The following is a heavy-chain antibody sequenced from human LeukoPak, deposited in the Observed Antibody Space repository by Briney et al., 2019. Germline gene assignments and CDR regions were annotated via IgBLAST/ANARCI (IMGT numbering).Heavy chain of an antibody. CDR1: GFIFSSYG. CDR3: AKDPTYCTNGVCYLPSYMDV. V-gene: IGHV3-30*18. D-gene: IGHD2-8*01. J-gene: IGHJ6*03. Sequence: GGSLRLSCAASGFIFSSYGMHWVRQAPGKGLEWVAVISYDGSNKYYADSVKGRFTISRDNSKNTLYLQMNSPRAEDTAVYYCAKDPTYCTNGVCYLPSYMDVWGKGTTVTVSS. CDR2: ISYDGSNK.